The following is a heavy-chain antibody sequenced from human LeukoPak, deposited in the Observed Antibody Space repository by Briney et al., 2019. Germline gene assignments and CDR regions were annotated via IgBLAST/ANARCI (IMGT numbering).Heavy chain of an antibody. V-gene: IGHV3-53*01. CDR2: IYSGGST. CDR1: GFTVSSNY. Sequence: GGSLRLSCAASGFTVSSNYMSWVRQAPGKGLEWVSVIYSGGSTYYADSVKGRFTISRDNSKNTLYLQMNSLRAEDTAVYYCAKVNGIAAAGSFDYWGQGTLVTVSS. CDR3: AKVNGIAAAGSFDY. J-gene: IGHJ4*02. D-gene: IGHD6-13*01.